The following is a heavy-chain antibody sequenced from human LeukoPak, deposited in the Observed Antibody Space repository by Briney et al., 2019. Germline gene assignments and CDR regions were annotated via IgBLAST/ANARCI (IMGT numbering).Heavy chain of an antibody. Sequence: GGSLRLSCAASGFSFSDHYMDWVRQAPGQGLEWVGRIRNKARSYTTEYAASVTGRFTISRDDSKNSLYLQMNSLTIEDTAVYYCTGGRSDRGYYGFDVWGQGTTVIVSS. J-gene: IGHJ6*02. CDR3: TGGRSDRGYYGFDV. CDR1: GFSFSDHY. CDR2: IRNKARSYTT. V-gene: IGHV3-72*01.